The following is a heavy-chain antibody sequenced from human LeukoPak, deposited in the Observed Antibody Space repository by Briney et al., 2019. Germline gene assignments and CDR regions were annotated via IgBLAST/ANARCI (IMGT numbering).Heavy chain of an antibody. CDR1: GYTFTGYY. J-gene: IGHJ4*02. D-gene: IGHD6-6*01. Sequence: ASVKVSCKASGYTFTGYYMHWVRQAPGQGLEWMGWINPNSGGTNYAQKFQGRVTMTRDTSISTAYMELSRLRSDDTAVYYCARAISSSSPFDYWGQGTLVTVSS. V-gene: IGHV1-2*02. CDR2: INPNSGGT. CDR3: ARAISSSSPFDY.